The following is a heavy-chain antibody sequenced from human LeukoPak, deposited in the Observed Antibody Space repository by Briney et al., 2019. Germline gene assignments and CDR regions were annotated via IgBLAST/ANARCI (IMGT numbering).Heavy chain of an antibody. V-gene: IGHV1-18*01. D-gene: IGHD6-13*01. CDR2: ISAYNGNT. CDR3: ARALYTSRSYLATFSPTNFDY. CDR1: GYTFTSYA. Sequence: ASVKVSCTASGYTFTSYAITWVRQAPGQGLEWMGWISAYNGNTNYAQKLQGRVTITTDTSTNTAYMELSWLRSDDTAVYYCARALYTSRSYLATFSPTNFDYWGQGTLVTVSS. J-gene: IGHJ4*02.